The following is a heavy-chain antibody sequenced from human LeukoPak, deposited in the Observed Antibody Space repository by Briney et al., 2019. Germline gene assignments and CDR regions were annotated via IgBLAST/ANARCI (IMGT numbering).Heavy chain of an antibody. Sequence: SETLSLTCTVSGGSISSYYWSWIRQPPGKGLEWIGYIYYSGSTNYNPSPKSRVTISVDTSKNQFSLKLSSVTAADTAVYYCARGTRYYDSSGYYYGVWGQGTLVTVSS. D-gene: IGHD3-22*01. CDR2: IYYSGST. V-gene: IGHV4-59*01. CDR1: GGSISSYY. CDR3: ARGTRYYDSSGYYYGV. J-gene: IGHJ4*02.